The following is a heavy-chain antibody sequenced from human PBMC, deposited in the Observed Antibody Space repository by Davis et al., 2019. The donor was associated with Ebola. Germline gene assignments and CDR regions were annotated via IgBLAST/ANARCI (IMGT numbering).Heavy chain of an antibody. CDR2: ISGSGGST. Sequence: GSLRLSCAASGFTFSSYAMSWVRQAPGKGLEWVSAISGSGGSTYYADSVKGRFTISRDNSKNTLYLQMNSLRAEDTAVYYCAKDRSFGTPVVSWFDPWGQGTLVTVSS. CDR3: AKDRSFGTPVVSWFDP. CDR1: GFTFSSYA. D-gene: IGHD4-23*01. J-gene: IGHJ5*02. V-gene: IGHV3-23*01.